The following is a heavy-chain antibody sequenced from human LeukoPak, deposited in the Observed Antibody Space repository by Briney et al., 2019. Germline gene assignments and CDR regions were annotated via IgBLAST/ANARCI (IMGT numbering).Heavy chain of an antibody. Sequence: GGSLRLSCAASGFTFSIYAMSWVRQAPGKGLEWVSAISGSGGSTYYADSVKGRFTISRDNSKNTLYLQMNSLRAEDTAVYYCAKVSTKRSLIVVVPAGRHFDYWGQGTLVTVSS. CDR3: AKVSTKRSLIVVVPAGRHFDY. D-gene: IGHD2-2*01. V-gene: IGHV3-23*01. CDR1: GFTFSIYA. CDR2: ISGSGGST. J-gene: IGHJ4*02.